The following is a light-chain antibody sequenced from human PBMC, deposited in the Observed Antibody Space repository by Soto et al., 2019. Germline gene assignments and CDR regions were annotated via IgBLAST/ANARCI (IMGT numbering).Light chain of an antibody. CDR1: QDVSTN. CDR2: GAS. CDR3: HHYNNWPPYS. Sequence: ETVMTQSPDTLSVSPGESATLSCRASQDVSTNLAWFHHKPGQTPRLVLYGASKRATGIPTRFSGSGSGRHFTLTISSLQSEDFGVYYCHHYNNWPPYSFGQGTKVEIK. J-gene: IGKJ2*03. V-gene: IGKV3-15*01.